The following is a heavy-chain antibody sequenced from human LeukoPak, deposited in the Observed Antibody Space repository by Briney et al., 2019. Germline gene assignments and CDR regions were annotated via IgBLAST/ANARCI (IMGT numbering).Heavy chain of an antibody. CDR3: ARGTGYPYYYYYMDV. D-gene: IGHD1-1*01. CDR2: INSDGSST. J-gene: IGHJ6*03. V-gene: IGHV3-74*01. Sequence: GGSLRLSCAASGFTFSSYWMHWVRQAPGKGLVWVSRINSDGSSTSYADSVEGRFTISRDNAKNTLYLQMNSLRAEDTAVYYCARGTGYPYYYYYMDVWGKGTTVTVSS. CDR1: GFTFSSYW.